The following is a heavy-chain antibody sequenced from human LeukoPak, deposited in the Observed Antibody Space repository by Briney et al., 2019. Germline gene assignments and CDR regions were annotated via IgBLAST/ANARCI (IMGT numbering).Heavy chain of an antibody. Sequence: GRSLRLSCVASGSTFSNYAMHWVRQAPGKGLEWVALISYDGSNKYYADSVKGRFTISRDNSKNTLNLQMNSLRAEDTAVYYCASSYGSGSYYPYYFDYWGQGTLVTVSS. J-gene: IGHJ4*02. D-gene: IGHD3-10*01. CDR3: ASSYGSGSYYPYYFDY. V-gene: IGHV3-30-3*01. CDR2: ISYDGSNK. CDR1: GSTFSNYA.